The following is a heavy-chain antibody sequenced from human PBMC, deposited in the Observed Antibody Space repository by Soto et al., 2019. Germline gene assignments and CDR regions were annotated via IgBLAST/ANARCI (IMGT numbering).Heavy chain of an antibody. V-gene: IGHV3-21*01. CDR1: EFTFSSYS. CDR3: ARSGTAPVDYYYYMDV. J-gene: IGHJ6*03. CDR2: ISSSSSYI. D-gene: IGHD5-18*01. Sequence: EVQLVESGGGLVKPGGSLRLSCAASEFTFSSYSMNWVRQAPGKGLEWVSSISSSSSYIYYADSVKGRFTISRDNAKNSLYLQMNSLRAEDTAVYYCARSGTAPVDYYYYMDVWGKGTTVTVSS.